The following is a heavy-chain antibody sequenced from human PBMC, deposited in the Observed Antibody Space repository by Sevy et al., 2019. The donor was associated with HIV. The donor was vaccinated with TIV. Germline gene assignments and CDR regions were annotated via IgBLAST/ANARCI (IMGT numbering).Heavy chain of an antibody. Sequence: GGSLRLSCAASEFTFSSYAMHWVRQAPGKGLEWVAVISYDGSNKYYADSVKGRFTISRDNSKNTLYLQMNSLRAEDTAVYYCARGLLGGAAPLHFDYWGQGTLVTVSS. J-gene: IGHJ4*02. CDR1: EFTFSSYA. D-gene: IGHD6-6*01. CDR3: ARGLLGGAAPLHFDY. V-gene: IGHV3-30-3*01. CDR2: ISYDGSNK.